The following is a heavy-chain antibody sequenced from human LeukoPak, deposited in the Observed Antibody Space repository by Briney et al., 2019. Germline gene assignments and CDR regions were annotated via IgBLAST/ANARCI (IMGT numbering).Heavy chain of an antibody. D-gene: IGHD2-15*01. J-gene: IGHJ4*02. CDR1: GYTFTSYY. CDR3: AMVVAATPLPGY. V-gene: IGHV1-46*03. Sequence: ASVKVSCKASGYTFTSYYMHWVRQAPGQGLEWMGIINPSGGSTSYAQKFQGRVTMTRDTSTSTVYMELSSLRSEDTAVYYCAMVVAATPLPGYWGQGTLVTVSS. CDR2: INPSGGST.